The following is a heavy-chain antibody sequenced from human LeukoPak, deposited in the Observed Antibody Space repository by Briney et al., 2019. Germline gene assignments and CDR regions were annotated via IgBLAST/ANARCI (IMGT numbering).Heavy chain of an antibody. J-gene: IGHJ4*02. D-gene: IGHD3-9*01. CDR2: ISGSGDNT. CDR1: RFTFRTHA. Sequence: GGSLRLSCAASRFTFRTHAMNWVRQAPGKGLEWVSGISGSGDNTYYADSVKGRFTVSRDNSKNTLYLQVNSLRAEDAAVYYCAKGDDILTGYLSYFDYWGQGTLVTVSS. V-gene: IGHV3-23*01. CDR3: AKGDDILTGYLSYFDY.